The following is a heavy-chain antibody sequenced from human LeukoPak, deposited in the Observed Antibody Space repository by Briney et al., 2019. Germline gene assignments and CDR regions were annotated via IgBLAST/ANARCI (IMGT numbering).Heavy chain of an antibody. CDR3: ASGFH. V-gene: IGHV3-7*03. D-gene: IGHD2/OR15-2a*01. CDR1: GFMFSNSW. J-gene: IGHJ4*02. CDR2: IRQDGSEK. Sequence: GGSLRLSCAASGFMFSNSWMNWVRQAPGKGLEWLANIRQDGSEKHYVDSVKGRFTISRDNSKNSLYLQMNSLRVEDTAVYYCASGFHWGQGILVTVSS.